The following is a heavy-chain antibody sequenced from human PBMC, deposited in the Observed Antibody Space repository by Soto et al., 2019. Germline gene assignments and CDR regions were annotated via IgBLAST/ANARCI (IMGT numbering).Heavy chain of an antibody. V-gene: IGHV3-30-3*01. J-gene: IGHJ6*02. CDR3: VRRSTLSYHGMDV. D-gene: IGHD4-4*01. CDR2: ISYDGSNK. Sequence: GGSLRLSCAASGFTFGSYEMHWVRQTPGKGLEWVAIISYDGSNKYYADSVKGRFTFSRDNSKNMLYLQMNSLRAEDAAVYYCVRRSTLSYHGMDVWGQGTTVTVSS. CDR1: GFTFGSYE.